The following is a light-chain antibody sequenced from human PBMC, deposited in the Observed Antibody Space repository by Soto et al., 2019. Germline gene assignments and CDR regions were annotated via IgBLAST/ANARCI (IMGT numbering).Light chain of an antibody. J-gene: IGKJ1*01. Sequence: DIQMTQYTSTLSASVGDRVTITCRASQSISSWLAWYQQKPGKAPKLLIYDASTLESGVPSRFSGSGSGTEFILTISSLQPDDFATYYCQQYSIFWTFGQGTMV. V-gene: IGKV1-5*01. CDR2: DAS. CDR1: QSISSW. CDR3: QQYSIFWT.